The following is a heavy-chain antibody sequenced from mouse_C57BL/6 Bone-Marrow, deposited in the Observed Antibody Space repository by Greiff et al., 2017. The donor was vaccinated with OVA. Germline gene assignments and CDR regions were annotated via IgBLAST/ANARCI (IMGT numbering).Heavy chain of an antibody. CDR3: AQLGDY. V-gene: IGHV1-82*01. D-gene: IGHD4-1*02. CDR1: GYAFSSSW. Sequence: QVQLQQSGPELVKPGASVKISCKASGYAFSSSWMNWVKQRPGQGLEWIGRIYPGDGDTNYNGKFKGKATLTADKSSSTAYMQLSSLTSEDSAVYFCAQLGDYWGQGTSVTVSS. J-gene: IGHJ4*01. CDR2: IYPGDGDT.